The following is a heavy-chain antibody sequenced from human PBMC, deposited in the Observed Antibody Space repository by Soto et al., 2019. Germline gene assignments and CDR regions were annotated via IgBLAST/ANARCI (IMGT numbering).Heavy chain of an antibody. CDR3: ARVNYYGSGSYQDFFYFYALDV. Sequence: ASVKVSCKTSGYTFSTYDINWVRQAPGQGLEWVGWMNPNSGDTGYAQKFLGRLTMTRDSSIRTVYMELSSLSSEDTAVYYCARVNYYGSGSYQDFFYFYALDVWGQGTTVTVSS. CDR1: GYTFSTYD. D-gene: IGHD3-10*01. J-gene: IGHJ6*02. CDR2: MNPNSGDT. V-gene: IGHV1-8*01.